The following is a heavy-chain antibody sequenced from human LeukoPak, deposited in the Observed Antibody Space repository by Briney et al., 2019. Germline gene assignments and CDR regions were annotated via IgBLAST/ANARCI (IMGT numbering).Heavy chain of an antibody. D-gene: IGHD4-17*01. J-gene: IGHJ3*02. Sequence: SETLSLTCTVSGGSISSYYWSRIRQPPGKGLEWIGYIYYSGSTNYNPSLKSRVTISVDTSKNQFSLKLSSVTAADTAVYYCARVRATVTRRYAFDIWGQGTMVTVSS. CDR2: IYYSGST. CDR3: ARVRATVTRRYAFDI. CDR1: GGSISSYY. V-gene: IGHV4-59*01.